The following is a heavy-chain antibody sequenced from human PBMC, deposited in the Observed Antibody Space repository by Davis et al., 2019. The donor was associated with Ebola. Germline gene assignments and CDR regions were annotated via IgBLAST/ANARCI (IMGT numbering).Heavy chain of an antibody. V-gene: IGHV1-18*04. J-gene: IGHJ4*02. Sequence: ASVKVSCKASGYTFNNYGISWVRQAPGQEPEWMGWVSAYNGNTNYAQEVQGRVAMTTDTSTNTAYMELRSLKSDDTAVYYCARAQALAGISYFDYWGQGTLVTVSS. CDR3: ARAQALAGISYFDY. D-gene: IGHD3-10*01. CDR2: VSAYNGNT. CDR1: GYTFNNYG.